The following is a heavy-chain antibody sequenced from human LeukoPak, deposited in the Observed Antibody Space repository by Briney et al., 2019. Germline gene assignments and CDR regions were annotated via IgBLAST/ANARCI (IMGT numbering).Heavy chain of an antibody. V-gene: IGHV4-4*07. CDR3: ARETYYYGSGSYAFDI. J-gene: IGHJ3*02. CDR2: IYTSGST. D-gene: IGHD3-10*01. Sequence: PSETLSLTCTVSGGSISSYYWSWIRQPAGKGLEWIGRIYTSGSTNYNPSLKSRVTMSVDTSKNQFSLKLSSVTAADTAVYYCARETYYYGSGSYAFDIWGQGTMVTVS. CDR1: GGSISSYY.